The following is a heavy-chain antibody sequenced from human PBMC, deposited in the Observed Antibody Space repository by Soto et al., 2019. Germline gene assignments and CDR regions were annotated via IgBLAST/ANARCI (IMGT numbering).Heavy chain of an antibody. CDR2: IYYSGST. J-gene: IGHJ5*02. Sequence: SETLSLTCTVSGGSISSGGYYWSWIRQHPGKGLEWIGYIYYSGSTNYNPSLKSRVTISVDTSKNQFSLKLSSVTAADTAVYYCARLTRTRFDPWGQGTLVTVS. CDR1: GGSISSGGYY. CDR3: ARLTRTRFDP. V-gene: IGHV4-61*08.